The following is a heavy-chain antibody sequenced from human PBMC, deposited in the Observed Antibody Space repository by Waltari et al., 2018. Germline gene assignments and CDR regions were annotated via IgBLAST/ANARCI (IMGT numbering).Heavy chain of an antibody. J-gene: IGHJ5*02. Sequence: EVQLVESGGGLVQPGGSLRLSCAASGFTFCSSWMPWVRQASGQGLGWVANIKQDGSEKYYVDSVKGRFTISRDNAKNSLYLQMNSLRAEDTAVYYCARVGDYDYVWGNTARVPWGQGTLVTVSS. CDR3: ARVGDYDYVWGNTARVP. D-gene: IGHD3-16*01. CDR2: IKQDGSEK. V-gene: IGHV3-7*01. CDR1: GFTFCSSW.